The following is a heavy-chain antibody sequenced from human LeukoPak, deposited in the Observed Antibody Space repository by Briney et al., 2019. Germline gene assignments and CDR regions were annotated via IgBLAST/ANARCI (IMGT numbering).Heavy chain of an antibody. D-gene: IGHD6-6*01. CDR1: GFSFRTHW. J-gene: IGHJ5*02. CDR3: VRDTSIAARPSWFGP. Sequence: TGGSLRLSCAASGFSFRTHWMHWVRQAPGKGLVWVSRIKDDGRTTAYADSVKGRFTISRDSAKYILYLQMNNLRAEDTALYYCVRDTSIAARPSWFGPWGQGTLVTVSS. V-gene: IGHV3-74*01. CDR2: IKDDGRTT.